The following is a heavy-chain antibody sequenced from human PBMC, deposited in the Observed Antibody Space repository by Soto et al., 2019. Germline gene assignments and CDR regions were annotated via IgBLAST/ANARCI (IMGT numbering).Heavy chain of an antibody. V-gene: IGHV1-69*13. CDR1: GGTFSSYA. J-gene: IGHJ5*02. CDR3: GREYYYDSSVNWFDP. CDR2: IIPIFGTA. Sequence: ASVKVSCKASGGTFSSYAISWVRQAPGQGLEWMGGIIPIFGTANYAQKFQGRVTITADESTSTAYMELSSLRSEDTAVYYCGREYYYDSSVNWFDPWGQGTLVTSPQ. D-gene: IGHD3-22*01.